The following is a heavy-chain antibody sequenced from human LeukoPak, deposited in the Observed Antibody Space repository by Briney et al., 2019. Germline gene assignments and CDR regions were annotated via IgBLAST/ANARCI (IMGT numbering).Heavy chain of an antibody. CDR3: ARDGNWCFDL. Sequence: PSETLSLTCAVYGGSFSGYYWSWIRQPPGKGLEWIGEINHSGSTNYNPSLKSRVTISVDTSKNQFSLKLSSVTAADTAVYYCARDGNWCFDLWGRGTLVTVSS. D-gene: IGHD1-26*01. J-gene: IGHJ2*01. CDR1: GGSFSGYY. V-gene: IGHV4-34*01. CDR2: INHSGST.